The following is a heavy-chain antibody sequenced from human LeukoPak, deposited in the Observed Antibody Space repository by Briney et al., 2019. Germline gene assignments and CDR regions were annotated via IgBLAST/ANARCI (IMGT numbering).Heavy chain of an antibody. J-gene: IGHJ4*02. CDR2: ITPDKGKT. CDR3: ARDWGTEKIIADY. V-gene: IGHV1-18*01. Sequence: ASVKVSCKSSGYTFTRYGISWLRQAPGQGLEWMGWITPDKGKTEYAQKFQGRLTMTTDTSTSAGYMKLRNLRSDDTAVYYCARDWGTEKIIADYWGQGTLVTVSS. CDR1: GYTFTRYG. D-gene: IGHD3-16*01.